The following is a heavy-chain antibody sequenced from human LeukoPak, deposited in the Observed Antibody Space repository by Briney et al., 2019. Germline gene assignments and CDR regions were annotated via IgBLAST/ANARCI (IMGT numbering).Heavy chain of an antibody. J-gene: IGHJ4*02. Sequence: ASVTVSCKASGYTFTSYDINWVRPATGQGLAWMGWMNPNSGNTGYAQKFQGRVTMTRNTSISTAYMELSSLRSEDTAVYYCARGRRIAAAGSGRGRVFDYWGQGTLVTVSS. V-gene: IGHV1-8*01. CDR2: MNPNSGNT. CDR1: GYTFTSYD. CDR3: ARGRRIAAAGSGRGRVFDY. D-gene: IGHD6-13*01.